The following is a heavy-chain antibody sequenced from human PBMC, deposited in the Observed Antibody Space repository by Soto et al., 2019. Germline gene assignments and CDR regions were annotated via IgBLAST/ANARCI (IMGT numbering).Heavy chain of an antibody. V-gene: IGHV1-69*01. CDR2: ISPFFGTT. J-gene: IGHJ4*02. Sequence: QVHLVQSGADGRKSGSSVRVSCTASGGGTLSNDAISWVRQAPGQGLEWLGRISPFFGTTDYSQSFQGRLTMTADASTGTVYKDMRSLKSDDTDVYYCAREVVTETTWGSFDSWGQGTLVTVSS. CDR1: GGGTLSNDA. D-gene: IGHD2-21*02. CDR3: AREVVTETTWGSFDS.